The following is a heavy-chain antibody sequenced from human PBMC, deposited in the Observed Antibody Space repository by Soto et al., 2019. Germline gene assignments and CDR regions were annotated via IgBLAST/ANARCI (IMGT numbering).Heavy chain of an antibody. V-gene: IGHV3-74*01. CDR2: IKNDGSVT. CDR1: GITINGYW. J-gene: IGHJ5*02. CDR3: ARSDWFDP. Sequence: EVQLVESGGGLVQPGGSLRLSCVASGITINGYWMSWVRQVPGKGLVWVSRIKNDGSVTSYADSVKGRFTISRDNAKNTLYLQMNSLRAEDTAVYYCARSDWFDPWGQGTLVTVSS.